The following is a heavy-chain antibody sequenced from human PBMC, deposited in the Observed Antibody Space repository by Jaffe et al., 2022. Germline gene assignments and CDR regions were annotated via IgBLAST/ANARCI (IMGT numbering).Heavy chain of an antibody. Sequence: EVQLVESGGGLVQPGGSLRLSCAASGFTVSSNYMSWVRQAPGKGLEWVSVIYSGGSTYYADSVKGRFTISRHNSKNTLYLQMNSLRAEDTAVYYCAREGGVWGSRLNYYMDVWGKGTTVTVSS. CDR2: IYSGGST. V-gene: IGHV3-53*04. J-gene: IGHJ6*03. CDR3: AREGGVWGSRLNYYMDV. D-gene: IGHD3-16*01. CDR1: GFTVSSNY.